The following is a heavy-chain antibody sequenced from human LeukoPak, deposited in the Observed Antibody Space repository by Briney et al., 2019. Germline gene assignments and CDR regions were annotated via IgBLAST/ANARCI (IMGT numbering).Heavy chain of an antibody. J-gene: IGHJ5*02. CDR2: ISWNSGSI. CDR3: ARPHCSSTSCYFSWFDP. D-gene: IGHD2-2*01. Sequence: GGSLRLSGPASGFTFDDYARHWVRQAPGKGLEGVSGISWNSGSIGYADSVRGRFTISRDNAKNALYLQMNSLRAEDTALYYCARPHCSSTSCYFSWFDPWGQGTLVTVSS. CDR1: GFTFDDYA. V-gene: IGHV3-9*01.